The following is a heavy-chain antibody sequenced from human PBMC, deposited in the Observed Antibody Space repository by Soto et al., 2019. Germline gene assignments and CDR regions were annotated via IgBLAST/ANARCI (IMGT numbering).Heavy chain of an antibody. CDR3: ARHLRYSSGSDAFDV. D-gene: IGHD6-19*01. CDR1: GGSISSGGYY. J-gene: IGHJ3*01. V-gene: IGHV4-31*03. CDR2: IYYSGST. Sequence: SETLSLTCTVSGGSISSGGYYWSWIRQHPGKGLEWFGYIYYSGSTHYNPSLKSRTTISVDTSNNQFSLKLSSVTAADTAVYCCARHLRYSSGSDAFDVWGQGTMVTVS.